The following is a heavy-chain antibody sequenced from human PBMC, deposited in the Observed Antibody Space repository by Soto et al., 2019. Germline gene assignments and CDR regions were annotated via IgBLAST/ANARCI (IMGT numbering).Heavy chain of an antibody. J-gene: IGHJ4*02. V-gene: IGHV1-18*01. D-gene: IGHD6-19*01. CDR1: GYTFTSYG. Sequence: GASVKVSCKASGYTFTSYGISWVRQAPGQGLEWMGWISAYNGNTNYAQKLQGRVTMTTDTSTSTAYMELRSLRSDDTAVYYCARDVAVAGNFVFDYWGQGTLVTVSS. CDR3: ARDVAVAGNFVFDY. CDR2: ISAYNGNT.